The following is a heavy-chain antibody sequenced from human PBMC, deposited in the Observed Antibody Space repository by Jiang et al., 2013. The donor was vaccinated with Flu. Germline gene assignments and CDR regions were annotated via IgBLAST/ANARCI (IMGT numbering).Heavy chain of an antibody. CDR2: IYYSGST. Sequence: PGLVKPSETLSLTCTVSGGSISSYYWSWIRQPPGKGLEWIGYIYYSGSTNYNPSLKSRVTISVDTSKNQFSLKLSSVTAADTAVYYCARHFPYYDFWSGYSYGMDVWGQGTTVTVSS. J-gene: IGHJ6*02. CDR3: ARHFPYYDFWSGYSYGMDV. D-gene: IGHD3-3*01. V-gene: IGHV4-59*08. CDR1: GGSISSYY.